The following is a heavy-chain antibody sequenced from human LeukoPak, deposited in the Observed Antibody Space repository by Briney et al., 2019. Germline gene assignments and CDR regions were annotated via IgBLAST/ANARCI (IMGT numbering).Heavy chain of an antibody. CDR2: IYPGDSDT. CDR3: TRQRYFDY. J-gene: IGHJ4*02. CDR1: GYSFTDYW. Sequence: GESLKISCKGSGYSFTDYWIGWVRQMPGKGLEWMGIIYPGDSDTRYSPSFQGQVTISADKSINTAFLQWSSLEASDTAMYYCTRQRYFDYWGQGTLVTVSS. V-gene: IGHV5-51*01.